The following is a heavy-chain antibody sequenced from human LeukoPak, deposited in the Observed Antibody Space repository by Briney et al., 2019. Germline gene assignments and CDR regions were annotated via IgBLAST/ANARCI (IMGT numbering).Heavy chain of an antibody. Sequence: PSETLSLTCTVSGGSISSGGYYRSWIRQHPGKGLEWIGYIYYSGSTYYNPSLKSRVTISVDTSKNQFSLKLSSVTAADTAVYYCAREVRNVVVVAENYFDYWGQGTLVTVSS. J-gene: IGHJ4*02. V-gene: IGHV4-31*03. CDR2: IYYSGST. CDR3: AREVRNVVVVAENYFDY. CDR1: GGSISSGGYY. D-gene: IGHD2-15*01.